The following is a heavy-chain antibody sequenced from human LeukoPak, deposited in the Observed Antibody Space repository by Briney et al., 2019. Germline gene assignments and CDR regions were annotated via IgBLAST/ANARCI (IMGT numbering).Heavy chain of an antibody. Sequence: SQTLSLTCTVSVGSITSADYCWSWIRQPAGKGLEWIGRIFTSGSSNYNPSLKSRVTISVDTSKNQFSLKLSSVTAADTAVYYCARDLYYYDSSGYYLWGFDIWGQGTMVTVSS. CDR3: ARDLYYYDSSGYYLWGFDI. CDR2: IFTSGSS. CDR1: VGSITSADYC. J-gene: IGHJ3*02. V-gene: IGHV4-61*02. D-gene: IGHD3-22*01.